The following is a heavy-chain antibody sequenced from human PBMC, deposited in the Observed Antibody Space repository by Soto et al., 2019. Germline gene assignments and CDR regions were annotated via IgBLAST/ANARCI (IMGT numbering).Heavy chain of an antibody. CDR1: GYTFTSYD. D-gene: IGHD1-26*01. V-gene: IGHV1-8*01. CDR3: ARARKPLLSYYYYYMDV. CDR2: MNPNSGNT. J-gene: IGHJ6*03. Sequence: GASVKVSCKASGYTFTSYDINWVRQATGQGLEWMGWMNPNSGNTGYAQKFQGRVTMTRNTSISTAYMELSSLGSEDTAVYYCARARKPLLSYYYYYMDVWGKGTTVTVSS.